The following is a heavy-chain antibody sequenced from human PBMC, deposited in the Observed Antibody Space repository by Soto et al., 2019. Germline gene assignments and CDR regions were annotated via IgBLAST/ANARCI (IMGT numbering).Heavy chain of an antibody. J-gene: IGHJ4*02. D-gene: IGHD5-12*01. CDR2: IIPIYGTA. V-gene: IGHV1-69*12. Sequence: QVHLVQAGAEVKKPGSSVKVSCKASGGTFSTYAISWVRQAPGQGLAWMGGIIPIYGTANYAQKFQGRLTMTADESTSTVYMELSSLRSDDTAVYYCAREDKPGGYTPPGTSGFDSWGQGTLVTVSS. CDR3: AREDKPGGYTPPGTSGFDS. CDR1: GGTFSTYA.